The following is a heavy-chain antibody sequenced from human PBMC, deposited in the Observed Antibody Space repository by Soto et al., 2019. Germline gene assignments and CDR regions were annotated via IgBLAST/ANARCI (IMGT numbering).Heavy chain of an antibody. V-gene: IGHV1-18*01. CDR1: GYTLTRYG. CDR3: ARLEHTAMVKGAFDI. CDR2: ISAYNGNT. J-gene: IGHJ3*02. Sequence: ASVRVACKASGYTLTRYGISWVRQATEQGLEWMGWISAYNGNTNYAQKLQGRVTMTTDTSTSTAYMELRSLRSDDTAVYYCARLEHTAMVKGAFDIWGQGTMVTVSS. D-gene: IGHD5-18*01.